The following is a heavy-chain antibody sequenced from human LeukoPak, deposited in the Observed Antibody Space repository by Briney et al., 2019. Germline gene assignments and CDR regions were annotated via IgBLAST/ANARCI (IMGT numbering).Heavy chain of an antibody. J-gene: IGHJ4*02. CDR1: GYSISSGYY. D-gene: IGHD3-22*01. V-gene: IGHV4-38-2*01. CDR2: IYHSGST. Sequence: PSETLSLTCAVSGYSISSGYYWAWIRQPPGKGLEWIGSIYHSGSTYYNPSLKSRVTISVDTSKNQFSLKLSSVTAADTAVYYCARHLRGGDSIPIDYWGPGTLVTFSS. CDR3: ARHLRGGDSIPIDY.